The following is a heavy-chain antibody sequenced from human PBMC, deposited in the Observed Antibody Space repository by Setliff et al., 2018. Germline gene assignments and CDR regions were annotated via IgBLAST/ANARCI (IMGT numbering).Heavy chain of an antibody. CDR2: IFYSGDT. J-gene: IGHJ4*02. CDR3: ARDRSYYASGSFTKWFDY. CDR1: GGSATSHY. V-gene: IGHV4-59*02. D-gene: IGHD3-10*01. Sequence: PSETLSLTCAVSGGSATSHYWSWIRQPPGKGLEWIGFIFYSGDTNSNPSLKSRVTMSVDTSKNQFSLKLNSVTAADTATYYCARDRSYYASGSFTKWFDYWGQGALVTVS.